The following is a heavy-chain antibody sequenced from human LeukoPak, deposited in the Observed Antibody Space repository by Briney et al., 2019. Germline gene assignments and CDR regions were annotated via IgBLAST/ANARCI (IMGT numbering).Heavy chain of an antibody. CDR3: TRGQEGNYYYFGMDV. CDR1: GFTVSSNY. V-gene: IGHV3-49*04. Sequence: GGSLRLSCAASGFTVSSNYMSWVRQAPGKGLEWVGFIRSKDYGGTAEYAASVKGRFTISRDESKTIAYLQMNSLKTEDTAVYYCTRGQEGNYYYFGMDVWGQGTTVTVSS. J-gene: IGHJ6*02. CDR2: IRSKDYGGTA. D-gene: IGHD3-10*01.